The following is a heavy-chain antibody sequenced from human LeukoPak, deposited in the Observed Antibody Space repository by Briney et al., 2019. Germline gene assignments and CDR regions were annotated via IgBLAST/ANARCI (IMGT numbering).Heavy chain of an antibody. J-gene: IGHJ4*02. D-gene: IGHD6-19*01. CDR1: GFIFRDYW. Sequence: PGGSLRLSCAGSGFIFRDYWLTWVRQAPGRGLEWVANINPDGSDKNYVDSLKGRFTIFRDNAKNLIFLQMNSLRVEDTAVYYCAGPPQAGPFDYWGQGTLVTVSS. V-gene: IGHV3-7*01. CDR2: INPDGSDK. CDR3: AGPPQAGPFDY.